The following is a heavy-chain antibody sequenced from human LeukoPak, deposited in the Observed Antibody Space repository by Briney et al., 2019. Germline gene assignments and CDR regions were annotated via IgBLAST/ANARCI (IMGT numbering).Heavy chain of an antibody. CDR2: INPSGGRT. CDR3: ASRGSSTSSDFDY. J-gene: IGHJ4*02. D-gene: IGHD6-6*01. V-gene: IGHV1-46*01. CDR1: GYTFTSYS. Sequence: ASVKASCKASGYTFTSYSMHWVRQAPGQGLEWMGLINPSGGRTNYAQNFQGRVTMTRDTSTSTVYMELSSLRSEDTAVYYCASRGSSTSSDFDYWGQGTLVTVSS.